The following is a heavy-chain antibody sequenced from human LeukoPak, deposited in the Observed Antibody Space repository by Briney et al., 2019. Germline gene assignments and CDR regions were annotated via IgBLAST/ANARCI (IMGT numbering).Heavy chain of an antibody. Sequence: GGSLRLSCAASGFTFSSYGMHWVRQAPGKGLEWVAFIRYDGSNKYYADSVKGRFTISRDNSKNTLYLQMNSLRAEDTAVYYCAKDPGGYCTHGVCGYFDYWGQGTLVTVSS. V-gene: IGHV3-30*02. CDR2: IRYDGSNK. J-gene: IGHJ4*02. D-gene: IGHD2-8*01. CDR1: GFTFSSYG. CDR3: AKDPGGYCTHGVCGYFDY.